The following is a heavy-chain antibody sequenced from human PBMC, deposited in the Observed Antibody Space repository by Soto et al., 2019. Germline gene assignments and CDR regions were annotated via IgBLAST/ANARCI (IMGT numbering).Heavy chain of an antibody. J-gene: IGHJ5*02. CDR1: GGSISSGDYY. D-gene: IGHD1-26*01. CDR2: IYYSGST. V-gene: IGHV4-30-4*01. CDR3: ARVGGSNSHNWFDP. Sequence: PSETLSLTCTVSGGSISSGDYYWSWIRQPPGKGLEWIGYIYYSGSTYYNPSLKSRVTISVDTSKNQFSLKLSSVTAADTAVYYCARVGGSNSHNWFDPWGQGTLVTVSS.